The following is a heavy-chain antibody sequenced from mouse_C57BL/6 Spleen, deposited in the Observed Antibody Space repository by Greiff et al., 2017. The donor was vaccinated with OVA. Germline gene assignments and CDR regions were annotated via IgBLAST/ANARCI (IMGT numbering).Heavy chain of an antibody. V-gene: IGHV1-55*01. D-gene: IGHD1-1*01. Sequence: VQLQQPGAELVKPGASVKMSCKASGYTFTSYWITWVKQRPGQGLEWIGDIYPGSGSTNYNEKFKSKATLTVDTSSSTAYMQLSSLTSEDSAVYCCARTILTMGAMDYWGQGTSVTVSS. CDR1: GYTFTSYW. CDR3: ARTILTMGAMDY. CDR2: IYPGSGST. J-gene: IGHJ4*01.